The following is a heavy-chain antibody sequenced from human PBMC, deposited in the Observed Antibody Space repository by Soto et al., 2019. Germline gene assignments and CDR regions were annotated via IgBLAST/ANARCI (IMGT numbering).Heavy chain of an antibody. V-gene: IGHV4-59*01. CDR1: GGSISGYY. CDR2: MYKTGST. CDR3: ARDLWGYCGTDCYPLDV. J-gene: IGHJ6*02. D-gene: IGHD2-21*02. Sequence: PSETLSPTCTVSGGSISGYYWSWIRQPPGKGLEWIGYMYKTGSTVYNPSFKSRVTISVDTSKNQFSLKLNSVTAADTAVYYCARDLWGYCGTDCYPLDVWGQGTTVTVSS.